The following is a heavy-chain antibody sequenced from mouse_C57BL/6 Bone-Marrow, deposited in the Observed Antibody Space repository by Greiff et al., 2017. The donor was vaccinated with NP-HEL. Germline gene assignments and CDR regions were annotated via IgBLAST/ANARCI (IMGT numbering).Heavy chain of an antibody. CDR1: GFTFSDYG. V-gene: IGHV5-17*01. J-gene: IGHJ3*01. CDR2: ISSGSSTI. CDR3: ARDRDGGGFAY. Sequence: EVKLVESGGGLVKPGGSLKLSCAASGFTFSDYGMHWVRQAPEKGLEWVAYISSGSSTIYYADTVKGRFTISRDNAKNTLFLQMTSLRSEDTAMYYCARDRDGGGFAYWGQGTLVTVSA. D-gene: IGHD1-1*02.